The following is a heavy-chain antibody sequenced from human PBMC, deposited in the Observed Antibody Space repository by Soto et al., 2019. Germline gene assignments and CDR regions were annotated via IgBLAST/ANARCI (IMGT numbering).Heavy chain of an antibody. Sequence: GGSLRLSCAASGFTFSSYSMNWVRQAPGKGLEWVSSISSSSSYIYYADSVKGRFTISRDNAKNSLYLQMNSLRAEDTAVYYCARDRDYGDIYYYYGMDVWGQGTTVTVSS. CDR3: ARDRDYGDIYYYYGMDV. CDR2: ISSSSSYI. V-gene: IGHV3-21*01. J-gene: IGHJ6*02. D-gene: IGHD4-17*01. CDR1: GFTFSSYS.